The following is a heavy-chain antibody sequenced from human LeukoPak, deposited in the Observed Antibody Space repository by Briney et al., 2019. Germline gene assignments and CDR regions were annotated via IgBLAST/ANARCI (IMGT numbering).Heavy chain of an antibody. CDR2: INPSGTT. J-gene: IGHJ4*02. V-gene: IGHV4-59*02. CDR1: GVPVISYY. CDR3: ARIMGHFDF. Sequence: SETLSLTCTVSGVPVISYYWSWIRQPPGKGLEWIGYINPSGTTDYNPSLKSRVTISVDTSKNQFSLRLISVTTADTAVYYCARIMGHFDFWGPGTLVTVSS. D-gene: IGHD1-26*01.